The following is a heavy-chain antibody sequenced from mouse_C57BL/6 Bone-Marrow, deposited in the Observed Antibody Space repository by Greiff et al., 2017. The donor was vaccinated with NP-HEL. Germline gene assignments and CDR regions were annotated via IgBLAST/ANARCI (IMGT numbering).Heavy chain of an antibody. CDR3: AREGETITTVVGFDY. CDR2: ISDGGSYT. V-gene: IGHV5-4*01. CDR1: GFTFSSYA. J-gene: IGHJ2*01. Sequence: EVKVVESGGGLVKPGGSLKLSCAASGFTFSSYAMSWVRQTPEKRLEWVATISDGGSYTYYPDNVKGRFTISRDNAKNNLYLQMSHLKSEDTAMYYCAREGETITTVVGFDYWGQGTTLTVSS. D-gene: IGHD1-1*01.